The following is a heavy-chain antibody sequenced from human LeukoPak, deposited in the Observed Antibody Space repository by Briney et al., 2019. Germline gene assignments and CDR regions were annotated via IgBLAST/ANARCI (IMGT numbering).Heavy chain of an antibody. CDR2: ISYDGSNQ. Sequence: SGGSLRLSCAASEFTFSSYGMHWVRQAPGKGLEWVAVISYDGSNQYYADTVKGRFTISRDNSKNTLYLQMNSLRAEDTAVYYCAKDRLGAPYYYDSSGYYRFDYWGQGTLVTVSS. V-gene: IGHV3-30*18. CDR1: EFTFSSYG. J-gene: IGHJ4*01. D-gene: IGHD3-22*01. CDR3: AKDRLGAPYYYDSSGYYRFDY.